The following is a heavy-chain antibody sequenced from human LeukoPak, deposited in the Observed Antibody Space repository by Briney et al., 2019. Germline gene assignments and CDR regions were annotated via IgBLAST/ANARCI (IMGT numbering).Heavy chain of an antibody. D-gene: IGHD2-2*01. CDR3: ARAPDFLGYCSSTSCYALGWLDP. Sequence: SETLSLTCAAYGGSFSGYYWSWIRQPPGKGLEWIGAINHSGSTKYNPALKSGVTISVDTSKNQFSLKLSSVTAAGTAVYYCARAPDFLGYCSSTSCYALGWLDPWGQGTLVTVSS. J-gene: IGHJ5*02. V-gene: IGHV4-34*01. CDR1: GGSFSGYY. CDR2: INHSGST.